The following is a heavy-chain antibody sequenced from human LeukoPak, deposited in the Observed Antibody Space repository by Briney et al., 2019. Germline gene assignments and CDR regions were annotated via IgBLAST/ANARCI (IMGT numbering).Heavy chain of an antibody. V-gene: IGHV5-51*01. J-gene: IGHJ3*02. CDR3: ASPGYYYDSSGYYYSAFDI. D-gene: IGHD3-22*01. CDR1: GYSLTSYW. CDR2: IYPGDSDT. Sequence: GESLKISCKGSGYSLTSYWIGWVRQMPGKGLEWMGIIYPGDSDTRYSPSFQGQVTISADKSISTAYLQWSSLKASDTAMYYCASPGYYYDSSGYYYSAFDIWGQGTMVTVSS.